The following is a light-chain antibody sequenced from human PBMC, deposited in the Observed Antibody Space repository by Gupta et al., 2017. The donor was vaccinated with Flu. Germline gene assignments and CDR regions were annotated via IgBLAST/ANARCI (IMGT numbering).Light chain of an antibody. CDR1: SDIGSYT. CDR3: GAWDASMNGHYV. J-gene: IGLJ1*01. CDR2: GDN. V-gene: IGLV1-44*01. Sequence: SDIGSYTLNWCHQVPATDPTILMYGDNQRPSGVPARFSGCKSGTTASLAISGLQSEDEADYYCGAWDASMNGHYVFGTGTKVTVL.